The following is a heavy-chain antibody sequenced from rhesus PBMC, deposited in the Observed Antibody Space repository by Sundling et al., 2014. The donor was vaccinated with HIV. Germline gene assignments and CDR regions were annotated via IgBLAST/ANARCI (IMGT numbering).Heavy chain of an antibody. J-gene: IGHJ1*01. V-gene: IGHV4-93*01. D-gene: IGHD6-25*01. Sequence: QVQLQESGPGLVKPSETLSLTCAVSGGSISSSDWWSWSRQAPGKGLEWIGYIYANSASTNYNPSLKNRVTISKDTSKNQFSLKLRSVTAADTAVYFCAREKKRVEYFDLWGQGALVTVSS. CDR2: IYANSAST. CDR1: GGSISSSDW. CDR3: AREKKRVEYFDL.